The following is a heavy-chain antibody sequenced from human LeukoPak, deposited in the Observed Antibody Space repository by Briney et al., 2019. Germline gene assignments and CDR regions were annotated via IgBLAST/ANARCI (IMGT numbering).Heavy chain of an antibody. D-gene: IGHD3-3*01. J-gene: IGHJ6*04. CDR1: GFTFSTNG. CDR2: ISYDGSNK. Sequence: GGSLRLSCAPSGFTFSTNGMHWVRQAQGKGLEWVAVISYDGSNKYYADSVKGRSTISRDNSKNTLYLQMNGLRAEDTAVYYCAKAASGFGYYYGMDVWGKGTTVTVSS. CDR3: AKAASGFGYYYGMDV. V-gene: IGHV3-30*18.